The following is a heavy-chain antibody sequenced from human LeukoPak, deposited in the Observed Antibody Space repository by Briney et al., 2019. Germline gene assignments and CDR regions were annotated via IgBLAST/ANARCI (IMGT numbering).Heavy chain of an antibody. CDR3: TKDRVWNSFDS. D-gene: IGHD1-1*01. CDR2: INTDGSST. CDR1: GFTFSNHW. Sequence: GGSLRLSCAASGFTFSNHWMDWVRQAPGKGLVWVSRINTDGSSTTYADSVKGRFTISRDNAKNTLYLQMNSLKNEDTAVYYCTKDRVWNSFDSWGQGTLVTVSS. V-gene: IGHV3-74*01. J-gene: IGHJ4*02.